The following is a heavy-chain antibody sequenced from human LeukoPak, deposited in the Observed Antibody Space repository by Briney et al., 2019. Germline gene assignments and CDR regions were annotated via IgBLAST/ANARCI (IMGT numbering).Heavy chain of an antibody. J-gene: IGHJ4*02. Sequence: SETLSLTCTVSGGSISSYYWSWIRQPPGKGLEWIGYIYYSGSTNYNPSLKSRVTISVDTSKNQFSLKLSSVTAADTAVYYCARVFGGIAGKYYFDYWGQGTLVTVSS. D-gene: IGHD6-13*01. CDR3: ARVFGGIAGKYYFDY. V-gene: IGHV4-59*01. CDR1: GGSISSYY. CDR2: IYYSGST.